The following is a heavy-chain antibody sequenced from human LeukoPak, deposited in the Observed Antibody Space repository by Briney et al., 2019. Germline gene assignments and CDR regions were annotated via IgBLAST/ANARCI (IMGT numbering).Heavy chain of an antibody. V-gene: IGHV4-34*01. CDR2: INHSGST. D-gene: IGHD3-16*01. J-gene: IGHJ4*02. CDR3: ARGGGDFDY. CDR1: GGSFSGYY. Sequence: SETLSLTCAVCGGSFSGYYWSWIRQPPGKGLEWIGEINHSGSTNYNPSLKSRVTISVDTSKNQFSLKLSSVTAADTAVYYCARGGGDFDYWGQGTLVTVSS.